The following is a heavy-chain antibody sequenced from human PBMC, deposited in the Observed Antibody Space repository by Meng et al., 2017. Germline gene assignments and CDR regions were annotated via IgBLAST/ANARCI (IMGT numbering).Heavy chain of an antibody. D-gene: IGHD1-14*01. V-gene: IGHV1-69*05. CDR2: IIPIFGTA. CDR3: AGSIRTPDAFDI. CDR1: GGTFSSYA. Sequence: SVKVSCKASGGTFSSYAISWVRQAPGQGLEWMGGIIPIFGTANYAQKFQGRVTITTDESTSTAYMKLSSLRSEDTAVYYCAGSIRTPDAFDIWGQGTMVTVSS. J-gene: IGHJ3*02.